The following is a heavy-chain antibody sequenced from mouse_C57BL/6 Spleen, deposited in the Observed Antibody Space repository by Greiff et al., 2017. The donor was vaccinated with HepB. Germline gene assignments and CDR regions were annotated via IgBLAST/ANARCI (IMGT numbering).Heavy chain of an antibody. CDR1: GYTFTSYW. V-gene: IGHV1-64*01. CDR3: SRATAQATWSGFAY. D-gene: IGHD3-2*02. CDR2: IHPNSDTT. Sequence: QVQLQQPGAELGKPGASVKLSCKASGYTFTSYWMHWVKQRPGQGLEWIGMIHPNSDTTNYIEKFKSKATLTVDKSSSTAYMQLSSLTSEDSAVYYCSRATAQATWSGFAYWGKGTLVTVSA. J-gene: IGHJ3*01.